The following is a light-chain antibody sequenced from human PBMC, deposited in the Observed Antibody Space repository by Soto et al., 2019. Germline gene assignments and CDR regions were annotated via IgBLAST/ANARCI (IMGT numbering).Light chain of an antibody. Sequence: EIVMTQSPATVSVSPGERATFSCRASQSVSSNLAWYQQKPGQAPRLLIYDTSNRATDIPPRFSGSGSGTEFTLTISSLDPEDFAVYYCQQRTNWRITFGQGTRLEIK. CDR2: DTS. CDR3: QQRTNWRIT. J-gene: IGKJ5*01. CDR1: QSVSSN. V-gene: IGKV3-11*01.